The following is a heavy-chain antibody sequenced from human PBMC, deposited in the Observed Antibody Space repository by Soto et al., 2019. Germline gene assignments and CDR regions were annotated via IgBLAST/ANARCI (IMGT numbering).Heavy chain of an antibody. J-gene: IGHJ6*02. CDR2: INPNGGST. D-gene: IGHD3-3*01. V-gene: IGHV1-46*01. CDR3: ARDGWFSALRIPGGLDV. Sequence: QVQLVQSGAEVKKPGASVKVSCKASGYTFSNYSIHWVRQAPGQGLEWMGIINPNGGSTTYAQKLQGRVNMTRDTSTSTVYMELSRLTSEDTALYYSARDGWFSALRIPGGLDVWGQGTTVTVSS. CDR1: GYTFSNYS.